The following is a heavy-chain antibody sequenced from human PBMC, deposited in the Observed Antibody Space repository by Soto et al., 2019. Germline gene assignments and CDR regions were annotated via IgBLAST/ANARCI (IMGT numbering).Heavy chain of an antibody. V-gene: IGHV3-48*03. D-gene: IGHD2-21*02. Sequence: EVQLVESGGDLVQPGGSLRLSCAASGFTFSNYEMNWVRQGPGKGLEWISYISGSGSLIYYADSARGRFTISRDSAKNSLYLQMNSLRAEDTAVYYCAREEINCGGDCYSLWGQGTLVTVSS. CDR3: AREEINCGGDCYSL. J-gene: IGHJ4*02. CDR1: GFTFSNYE. CDR2: ISGSGSLI.